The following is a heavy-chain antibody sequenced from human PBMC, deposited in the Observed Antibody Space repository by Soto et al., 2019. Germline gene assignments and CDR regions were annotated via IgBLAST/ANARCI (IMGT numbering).Heavy chain of an antibody. CDR2: IYYSGNT. J-gene: IGHJ4*02. CDR1: GCSFGSSGYY. CDR3: TALAARGTTHFDF. V-gene: IGHV4-39*01. D-gene: IGHD2-2*02. Sequence: PAESLSLSCTVSGCSFGSSGYYWGWMRQCPGKGLEWIGNIYYSGNTFNNPSHKSRVTTSVNTTKNQFYQLLTSVTEEDTANFCCTALAARGTTHFDFWGQGTLVTVSS.